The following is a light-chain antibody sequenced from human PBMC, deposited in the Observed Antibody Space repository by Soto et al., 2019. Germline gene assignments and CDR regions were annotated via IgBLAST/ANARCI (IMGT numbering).Light chain of an antibody. CDR1: QSVSGN. CDR3: QQYGSSPLT. J-gene: IGKJ4*01. V-gene: IGKV3-15*01. CDR2: GAS. Sequence: IVMTQSPATLSVSPWERATLSCRASQSVSGNLAWYQQKPGQAPRLLIYGASTRATGIPARFSGSGSGTEFTLTISSLQSEDFAVYYCQQYGSSPLTFGGGTKVDIK.